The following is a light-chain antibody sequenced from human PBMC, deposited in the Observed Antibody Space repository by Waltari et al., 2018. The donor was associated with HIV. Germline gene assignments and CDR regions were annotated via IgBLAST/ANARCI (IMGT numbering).Light chain of an antibody. CDR2: EVN. CDR1: NSDDGNYNL. J-gene: IGLJ1*01. CDR3: CSYASSTTYV. V-gene: IGLV2-23*02. Sequence: QSALIPPASVAGSPGQPITISCTGANSDDGNYNLVSWYHQHPGKAPTLLIYEVNNRPSGVSNRFSGSKSGNTASLTISGLQAEDEADYYCCSYASSTTYVFGTGTKITVL.